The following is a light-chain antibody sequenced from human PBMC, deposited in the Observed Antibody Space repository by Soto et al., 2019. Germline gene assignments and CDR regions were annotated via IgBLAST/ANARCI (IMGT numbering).Light chain of an antibody. CDR2: AAS. V-gene: IGKV1-39*01. Sequence: DIQMTQSPSSLSASVVDRVTITGLASQSISSYLNWYQQKPGKAPKLLIYAASSLQSGVPSRFSGSGSGTDFTLTISSLQPEDFATYYCQQSYSTPGPFGQGTRLEIK. J-gene: IGKJ5*01. CDR1: QSISSY. CDR3: QQSYSTPGP.